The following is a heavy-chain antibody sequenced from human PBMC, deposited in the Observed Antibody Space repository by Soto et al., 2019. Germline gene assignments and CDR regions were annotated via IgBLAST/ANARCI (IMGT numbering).Heavy chain of an antibody. CDR1: GGSIKYSVYY. D-gene: IGHD6-19*01. V-gene: IGHV4-39*02. CDR2: IYYSGST. CDR3: AGEYSSGWRPMDV. J-gene: IGHJ6*02. Sequence: SETLSLTCTVSGGSIKYSVYYWGWIRQPPGKGLEWIGRIYYSGSTHYNPSLKSRVNISVDTSKNLFSLKLSSLTAADTAVYFCAGEYSSGWRPMDVWGQGTTVTVSS.